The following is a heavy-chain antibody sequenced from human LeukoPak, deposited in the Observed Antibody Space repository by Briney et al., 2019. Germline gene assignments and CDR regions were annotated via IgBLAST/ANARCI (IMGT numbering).Heavy chain of an antibody. J-gene: IGHJ4*02. CDR3: AKGHPKGDDYGGNELFDY. Sequence: GGSLRLSCAASGFTFSSYSMNWVRQAPGKGLEWVSYISSSSSTKYYADSVKGRFTISRDNAKNSMYLQMNSLRAEDTAVYYCAKGHPKGDDYGGNELFDYWGQGTLVTVSS. CDR2: ISSSSSTK. CDR1: GFTFSSYS. D-gene: IGHD4-23*01. V-gene: IGHV3-48*01.